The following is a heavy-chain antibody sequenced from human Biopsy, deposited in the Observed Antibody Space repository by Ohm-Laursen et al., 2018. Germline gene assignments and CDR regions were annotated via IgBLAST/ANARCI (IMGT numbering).Heavy chain of an antibody. D-gene: IGHD2/OR15-2a*01. CDR1: GDSISSYY. V-gene: IGHV4-59*01. J-gene: IGHJ6*02. Sequence: SEALSLTCTVSGDSISSYYWSWIWQPPGKGLQWIGYVYYTGSTDYNPSLQSRVTISVGTSKNHFSLRLQSVTAADTAIYYCTRATNSTGWPYYYFYGMDIWGQGTTVTVSS. CDR2: VYYTGST. CDR3: TRATNSTGWPYYYFYGMDI.